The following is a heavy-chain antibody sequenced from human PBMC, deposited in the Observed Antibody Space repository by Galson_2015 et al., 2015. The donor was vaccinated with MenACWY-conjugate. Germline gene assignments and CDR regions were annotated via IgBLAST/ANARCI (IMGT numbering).Heavy chain of an antibody. CDR3: ARGHYGMDP. CDR2: IKKDGSEK. J-gene: IGHJ6*02. Sequence: SLRLSCAASGFTFRNYWMTWVRQALGKGLEWVASIKKDGSEKYYVDSVKGRFTISRDNAKNSLYLEMNSLRVEDTAVHSCARGHYGMDPRGQGTTVTASS. CDR1: GFTFRNYW. V-gene: IGHV3-7*03.